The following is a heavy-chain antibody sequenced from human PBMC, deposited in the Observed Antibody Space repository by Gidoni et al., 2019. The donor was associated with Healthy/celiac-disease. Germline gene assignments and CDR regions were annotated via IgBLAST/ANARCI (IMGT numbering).Heavy chain of an antibody. CDR2: IGTAGNT. CDR3: ARGPYVWGSYRSTLDFDY. Sequence: EVRLVESGGGLVQPGGSLRLPCAASGFTFSSYDMHWVRQATGKGLGCVSGIGTAGNTYYPGYVKGRVTISRENAKNSLYLQMNSLRAGDTAVYYCARGPYVWGSYRSTLDFDYWGQGTLVTVSS. J-gene: IGHJ4*02. CDR1: GFTFSSYD. D-gene: IGHD3-16*02. V-gene: IGHV3-13*01.